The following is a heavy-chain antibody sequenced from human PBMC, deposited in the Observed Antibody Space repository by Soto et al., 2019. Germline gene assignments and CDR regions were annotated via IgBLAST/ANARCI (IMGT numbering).Heavy chain of an antibody. CDR2: IYWDADK. Sequence: QITLKESGPSLVKPTETLTLTCTFSGFSLSSSGVGVAWIRQPPGKPLEWLALIYWDADKYTSPSLKSRLTITKDTSKNQVVLLMTTMDPVDTATYFCVHLLTGGRFDSWGQGTLVTVSS. CDR3: VHLLTGGRFDS. J-gene: IGHJ4*02. D-gene: IGHD3-16*01. CDR1: GFSLSSSGVG. V-gene: IGHV2-5*02.